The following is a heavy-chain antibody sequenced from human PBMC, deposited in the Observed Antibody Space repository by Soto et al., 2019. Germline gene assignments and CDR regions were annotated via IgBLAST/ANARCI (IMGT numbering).Heavy chain of an antibody. V-gene: IGHV4-39*01. Sequence: PSGTLSLTCTIPGGSISGIPFSWDWIRQSPGKGLEWIGSIYYSGSTHYNPSLKSRVTISVDTSKNQFSLKLSSVTAADTAVYYCAGRRDVFDIWGQGTMVT. CDR1: GGSISGIPFS. CDR3: AGRRDVFDI. CDR2: IYYSGST. J-gene: IGHJ3*02.